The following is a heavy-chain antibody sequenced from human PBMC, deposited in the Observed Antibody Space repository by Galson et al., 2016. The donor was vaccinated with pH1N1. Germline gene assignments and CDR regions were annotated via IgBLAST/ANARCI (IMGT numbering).Heavy chain of an antibody. CDR2: IIPIFGTA. CDR3: ASPSRPPREIHLWSPNDAFDI. V-gene: IGHV1-69*13. CDR1: GGTFSSYA. J-gene: IGHJ3*02. Sequence: SVKVSCKASGGTFSSYAINWVRQAPGQGLEWMGGIIPIFGTANYAQKFQGRVTITADESTSTAYMVLSSLRSEDTVVYYCASPSRPPREIHLWSPNDAFDIWGQGTMVTVSS. D-gene: IGHD5-18*01.